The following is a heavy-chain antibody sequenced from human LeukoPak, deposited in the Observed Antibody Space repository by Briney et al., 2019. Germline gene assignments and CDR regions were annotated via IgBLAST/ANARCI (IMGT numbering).Heavy chain of an antibody. CDR1: GFTFTNYG. Sequence: PGGSLRLSCAASGFTFTNYGMHWVRQAPGKGLEWVAFIWYDGSNKYYTDSLKGRFTISRANPRNTLFLQMNSLRAEDTAVYYCAKGAGAAVGLSVSYDYYYMDVWGKGTTVTVSS. CDR2: IWYDGSNK. D-gene: IGHD6-13*01. J-gene: IGHJ6*03. V-gene: IGHV3-30*02. CDR3: AKGAGAAVGLSVSYDYYYMDV.